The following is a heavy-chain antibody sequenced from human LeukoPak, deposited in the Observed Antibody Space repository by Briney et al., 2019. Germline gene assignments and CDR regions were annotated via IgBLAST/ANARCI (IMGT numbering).Heavy chain of an antibody. J-gene: IGHJ4*02. D-gene: IGHD1-26*01. CDR3: AREMGANDY. V-gene: IGHV4-59*01. CDR1: GGSISTYY. CDR2: IYSSGST. Sequence: SETLSLTCTVSGGSISTYYWSWIRQPPGKGLEWIGYIYSSGSTNYNFSLKSRLTISVDSSKNQLSMRLRSVTAADTAVYYCAREMGANDYWGQGTLVTVSS.